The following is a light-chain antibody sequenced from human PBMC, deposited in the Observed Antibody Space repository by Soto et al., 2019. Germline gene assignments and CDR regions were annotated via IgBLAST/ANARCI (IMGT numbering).Light chain of an antibody. Sequence: IVLTQSPVTLSLSPGEIATLSCRASQSVSSNLAWYQQKSGQAPRLLMYGASTRASGIPARFSGSGSGTEFTLTISSLQSEDFAVYYCQQYDNWPRTFGQGTKVDI. CDR3: QQYDNWPRT. CDR1: QSVSSN. J-gene: IGKJ1*01. V-gene: IGKV3-15*01. CDR2: GAS.